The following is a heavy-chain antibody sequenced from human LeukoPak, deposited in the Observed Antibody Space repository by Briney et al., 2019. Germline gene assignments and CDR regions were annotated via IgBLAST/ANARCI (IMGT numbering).Heavy chain of an antibody. D-gene: IGHD5-18*01. CDR2: IYHTGST. J-gene: IGHJ5*02. Sequence: SETLSLTCTVSGYSITSGYYWGWIRQPPGKGLEWIGSIYHTGSTYYNPSLKSRVTISVDTSKNQFSLNLSSVTAADTAIYYCAKGAGGFSYYNWFDPWGQGTLVTVSS. CDR1: GYSITSGYY. V-gene: IGHV4-38-2*02. CDR3: AKGAGGFSYYNWFDP.